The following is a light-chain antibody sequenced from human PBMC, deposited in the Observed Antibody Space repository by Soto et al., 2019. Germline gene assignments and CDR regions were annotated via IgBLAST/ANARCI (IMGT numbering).Light chain of an antibody. V-gene: IGLV2-14*01. Sequence: QSVLTQPASVSGSPGQSITISCTGTSSDVGTYIFVSWYRQHPGKAPKLMIYDINNRPSGVSNRFSGSKSGKTASLTISVLQAEDEADYYCVSYTTSASYVLGTGTKRPVL. CDR3: VSYTTSASYV. J-gene: IGLJ1*01. CDR1: SSDVGTYIF. CDR2: DIN.